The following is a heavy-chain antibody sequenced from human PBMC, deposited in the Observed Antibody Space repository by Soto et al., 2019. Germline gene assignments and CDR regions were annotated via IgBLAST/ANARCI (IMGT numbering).Heavy chain of an antibody. CDR3: ARAWATYDSSGYFNFDY. V-gene: IGHV3-33*01. CDR2: IWYDGSNK. D-gene: IGHD3-22*01. CDR1: GFTFSSYG. Sequence: GGSLRLSCAASGFTFSSYGMHWVRQAPGKGLEWVAVIWYDGSNKYYADSVKGRFTISRDNSKNTLYLQMNSLRAEDTAVYYCARAWATYDSSGYFNFDYWGQGTLVTVS. J-gene: IGHJ4*02.